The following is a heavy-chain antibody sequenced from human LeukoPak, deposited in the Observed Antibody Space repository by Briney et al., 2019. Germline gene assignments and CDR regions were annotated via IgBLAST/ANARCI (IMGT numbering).Heavy chain of an antibody. D-gene: IGHD2-21*01. CDR3: ARIRCGHSGSVCYNH. J-gene: IGHJ4*02. CDR2: ISHTEGT. CDR1: SVSITDYY. V-gene: IGHV4-34*01. Sequence: PSETLSLTCGVFSVSITDYYWSWIRQSPGKGLEWIGEISHTEGTRYNPSLESRVTMSVGTSENQLSLKLIFVTAADTAVYYCARIRCGHSGSVCYNHWGLGTLVTVSS.